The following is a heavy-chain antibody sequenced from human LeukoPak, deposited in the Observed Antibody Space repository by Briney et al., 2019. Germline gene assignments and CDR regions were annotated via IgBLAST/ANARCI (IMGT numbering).Heavy chain of an antibody. CDR2: IGGSGGST. J-gene: IGHJ4*02. D-gene: IGHD2-15*01. CDR1: GFTFSSYA. CDR3: AKDKLGYCSGGSCPLPSFDY. V-gene: IGHV3-23*01. Sequence: GGSLRLSCAASGFTFSSYAMSWVRQAPGKGLEWVSAIGGSGGSTYYADSVKGRFTISRDNSKNTLYLQMNSLRAEDTVVYYCAKDKLGYCSGGSCPLPSFDYWGQGTLVTVSS.